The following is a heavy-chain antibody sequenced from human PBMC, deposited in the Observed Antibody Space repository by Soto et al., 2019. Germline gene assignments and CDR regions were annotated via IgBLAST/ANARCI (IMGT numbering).Heavy chain of an antibody. D-gene: IGHD2-15*01. J-gene: IGHJ4*02. CDR1: GGSISSSSYY. V-gene: IGHV4-39*07. Sequence: SETLSLTCTVSGGSISSSSYYWGWIRQPPGKGLEWIGSIYYSGSTYYNPSLKSRVTISVDTSKNQFSLKLSSVTAADTAVYYCARSELGSGTFDYWGQGTLVTVSS. CDR3: ARSELGSGTFDY. CDR2: IYYSGST.